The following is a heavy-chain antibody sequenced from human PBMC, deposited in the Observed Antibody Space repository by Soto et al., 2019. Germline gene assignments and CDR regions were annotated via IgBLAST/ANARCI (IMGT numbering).Heavy chain of an antibody. CDR1: GFTFSSYA. V-gene: IGHV3-23*01. D-gene: IGHD3-10*01. Sequence: GGSLRLSCAASGFTFSSYAMKWVRQAPGKGLEWVSLIAESGTPTYYADSVKGRFTISRDNSKNTLYLQMNSLRAEDTAVYYCAEREFHYFDCWGQGTLVTVSS. CDR3: AEREFHYFDC. J-gene: IGHJ4*02. CDR2: IAESGTPT.